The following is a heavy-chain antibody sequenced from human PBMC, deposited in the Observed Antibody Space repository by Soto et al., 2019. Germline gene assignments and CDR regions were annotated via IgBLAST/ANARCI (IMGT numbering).Heavy chain of an antibody. CDR3: AREGNGIAALDP. CDR1: GGSISSGGYS. Sequence: SETLSLTCAVSGGSISSGGYSWSWIRQPPGKGLEWIGYIYHSGSTYYNPSLNSRVTISVDRSKNQFSLKLSPVTAADTAVYYCAREGNGIAALDPWGQGTLVTVSS. V-gene: IGHV4-30-2*01. D-gene: IGHD6-6*01. J-gene: IGHJ5*02. CDR2: IYHSGST.